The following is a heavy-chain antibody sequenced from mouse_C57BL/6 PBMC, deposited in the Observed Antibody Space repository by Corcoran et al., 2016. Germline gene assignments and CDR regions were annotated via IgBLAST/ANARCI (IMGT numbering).Heavy chain of an antibody. CDR3: AREYYGTMDY. CDR1: GYTFTDYY. J-gene: IGHJ4*01. V-gene: IGHV1-76*01. D-gene: IGHD1-1*01. Sequence: QVQLKQSGAELVRPGASVKLSCKASGYTFTDYYINWVKQRPGQGLEWIARIYPGSGNTYYNEKFKGKATLTAEKSSSTAYMQLSSLTSEDSAVYFCAREYYGTMDYWGQGTSVTVSS. CDR2: IYPGSGNT.